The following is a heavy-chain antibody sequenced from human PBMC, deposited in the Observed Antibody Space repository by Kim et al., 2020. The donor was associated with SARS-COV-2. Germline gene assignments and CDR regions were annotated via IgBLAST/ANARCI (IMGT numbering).Heavy chain of an antibody. J-gene: IGHJ4*02. V-gene: IGHV3-33*01. CDR3: ARDFQFSSSSGDY. Sequence: YYADSVQGRFTISRDNSKNTLYLQMNSLRAEDTAVYYCARDFQFSSSSGDYWGQGTLVTISS. D-gene: IGHD6-6*01.